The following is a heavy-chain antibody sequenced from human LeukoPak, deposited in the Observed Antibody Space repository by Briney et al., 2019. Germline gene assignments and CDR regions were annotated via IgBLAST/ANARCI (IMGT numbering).Heavy chain of an antibody. D-gene: IGHD3-22*01. V-gene: IGHV3-30-3*01. CDR2: ISYDGSNK. CDR3: ARDPPYDSSGKSIIADRFDY. Sequence: PGGSLRLSCAASGFTFSSYAMHWVRQAPGKGLEWVAVISYDGSNKYYADSVKGRFTISRDNAKNPLYLQMNSLRAEDTAVYYCARDPPYDSSGKSIIADRFDYWGQGTLVTVSS. J-gene: IGHJ4*02. CDR1: GFTFSSYA.